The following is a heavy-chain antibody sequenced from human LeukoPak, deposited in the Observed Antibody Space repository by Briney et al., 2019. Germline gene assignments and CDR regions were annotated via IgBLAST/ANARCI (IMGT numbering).Heavy chain of an antibody. CDR2: ISGSGGST. D-gene: IGHD7-27*01. Sequence: PGGSLRLSCAASGFTFSSYAMSWVRQAPGRGLEWVSAISGSGGSTYYADSVKGRFTISRDKSKNTVSLQMNSLRAEDTAVYYCARETNWGLDYWGQGTLVTVSS. CDR3: ARETNWGLDY. CDR1: GFTFSSYA. J-gene: IGHJ4*02. V-gene: IGHV3-23*01.